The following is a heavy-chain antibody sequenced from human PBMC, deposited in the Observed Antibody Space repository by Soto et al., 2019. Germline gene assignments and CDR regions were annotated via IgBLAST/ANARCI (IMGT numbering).Heavy chain of an antibody. CDR1: GGSISSGGYS. CDR2: IYHSGST. J-gene: IGHJ5*02. D-gene: IGHD3-16*02. V-gene: IGHV4-30-2*01. CDR3: TRGPGKSFRSSRQRVAS. Sequence: SETVALTCAVSGGSISSGGYSWSWIRQPPGKGLEWIGYIYHSGSTYYNPSLKRRLTISVDTSKNQFLLKLTSVTAADTATYYCTRGPGKSFRSSRQRVASWGQRTLVPVSS.